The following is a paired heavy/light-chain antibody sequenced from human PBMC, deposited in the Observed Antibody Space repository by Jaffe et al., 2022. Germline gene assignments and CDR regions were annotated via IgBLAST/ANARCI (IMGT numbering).Light chain of an antibody. CDR1: QSVTYSY. V-gene: IGKV3-20*01. CDR2: GAS. CDR3: QQYGSSPT. J-gene: IGKJ5*01. Sequence: EIVLRQSPGTLSLSPGERATLSCRASQSVTYSYLAWYQQKPGQAPRLLIYGASSRATGIPDRFSGSGSGTDFTLTISRLEPEDFAVYYCQQYGSSPTFGQGTRLEIK.
Heavy chain of an antibody. CDR3: AKAGANWGYYYFDY. CDR1: GFTFSDYA. Sequence: EVQMLESGGALVQPGGSLRLSCAASGFTFSDYAITWVRQAPGKGLEWVSTITSNGVTTYYADSVKGRFTISRDNSKNTLFLQMNSLRAEDTAVYYCAKAGANWGYYYFDYWGQGALVTVSS. D-gene: IGHD7-27*01. CDR2: ITSNGVTT. J-gene: IGHJ4*02. V-gene: IGHV3-23*01.